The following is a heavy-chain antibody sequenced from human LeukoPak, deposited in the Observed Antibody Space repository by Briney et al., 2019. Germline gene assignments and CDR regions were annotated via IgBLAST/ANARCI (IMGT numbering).Heavy chain of an antibody. V-gene: IGHV3-43*01. J-gene: IGHJ4*02. CDR3: AKGKQPDIYYFDD. CDR2: ITWDGGIT. CDR1: GFNFDDYT. Sequence: PGGSLRLSCSASGFNFDDYTMHWVRQAPGKGLEWVSLITWDGGITYYADSVKGRFTISRDNSRNSLFLQMHSLTTEDTALYYCAKGKQPDIYYFDDWGQGTLVTVSS. D-gene: IGHD3-9*01.